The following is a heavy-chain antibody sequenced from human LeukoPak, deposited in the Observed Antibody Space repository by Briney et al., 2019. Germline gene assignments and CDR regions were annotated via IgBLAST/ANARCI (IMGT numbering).Heavy chain of an antibody. CDR2: ISSSSSTI. J-gene: IGHJ4*02. V-gene: IGHV3-48*04. D-gene: IGHD3-10*01. Sequence: LSGGSLRLSCAASGFTFTRYSMTWVRQAPGKGLEWVSYISSSSSTIHYADSVKGRFTISRDNTKNSLYLQMNSLRAEDTAVYYCARDGGATLVRGVITFDYWGQGTLVTVSS. CDR3: ARDGGATLVRGVITFDY. CDR1: GFTFTRYS.